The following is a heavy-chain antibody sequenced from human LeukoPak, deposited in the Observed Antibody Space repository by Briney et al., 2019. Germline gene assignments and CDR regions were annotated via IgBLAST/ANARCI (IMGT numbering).Heavy chain of an antibody. J-gene: IGHJ5*02. CDR3: ARQVSTMVRGAIRWFDP. V-gene: IGHV4-59*01. CDR2: IYYSGST. Sequence: SETLSLTCTVSGGSISSYYWSWIRQPPGKGLEWIGYIYYSGSTNYNPSLKSRVTISVDTSKNQFSLKLSSVTAADTAVYYCARQVSTMVRGAIRWFDPWGQGTLVTVSS. D-gene: IGHD3-10*01. CDR1: GGSISSYY.